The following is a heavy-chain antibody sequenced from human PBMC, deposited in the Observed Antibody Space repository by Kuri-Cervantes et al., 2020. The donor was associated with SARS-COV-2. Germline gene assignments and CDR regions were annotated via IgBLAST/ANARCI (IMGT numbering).Heavy chain of an antibody. CDR3: ARCIAAAGTYYYYGMDV. CDR2: INGDGSTR. CDR1: GFTFRSYW. V-gene: IGHV3-74*03. J-gene: IGHJ6*02. D-gene: IGHD6-13*01. Sequence: GESLKISCVASGFTFRSYWMHWVRQAPGKGLVWVSRINGDGSTRTYANSVKGRFTISRDNSKNTLYLQMNSLRAEDTAVYYCARCIAAAGTYYYYGMDVWGQGTTVTVSS.